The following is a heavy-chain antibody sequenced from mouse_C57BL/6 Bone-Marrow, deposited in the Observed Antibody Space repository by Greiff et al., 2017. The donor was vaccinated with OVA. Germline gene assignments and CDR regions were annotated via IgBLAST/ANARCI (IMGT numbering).Heavy chain of an antibody. Sequence: EVKLEESGGDLVKPGGSLKLSCAASGFTFSSYGMSWVRQTPDKRLEWVATISSGGSYTYYPDSVKGRFTISRDNAKNTLYLQMSSLKSEDTAMYYCARHYYGSSPAYWGQGTLVTVSA. CDR3: ARHYYGSSPAY. D-gene: IGHD1-1*01. CDR2: ISSGGSYT. V-gene: IGHV5-6*02. J-gene: IGHJ3*01. CDR1: GFTFSSYG.